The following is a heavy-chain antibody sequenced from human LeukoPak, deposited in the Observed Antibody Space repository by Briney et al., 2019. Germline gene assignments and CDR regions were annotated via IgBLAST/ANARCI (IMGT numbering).Heavy chain of an antibody. Sequence: PSETLSLTCTVSGASISSSSYYWGWIRQPPGKGLEWIGCMFYSGGTYYNPSLKSRVTISADTSKNQFSLKLSSVTAADTAVYYCARLFFYNGMDVWGQGTTVTVSS. D-gene: IGHD2/OR15-2a*01. CDR1: GASISSSSYY. CDR3: ARLFFYNGMDV. J-gene: IGHJ6*02. CDR2: MFYSGGT. V-gene: IGHV4-39*07.